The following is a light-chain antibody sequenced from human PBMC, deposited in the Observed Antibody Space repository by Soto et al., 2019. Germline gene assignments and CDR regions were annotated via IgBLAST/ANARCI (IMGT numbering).Light chain of an antibody. Sequence: DIVMTQSPDSLAVSLGERATIKCRSGRSVLFPSNKKNFSAWSQQKPGQSPKLLINWASAREPGVPDRFSGSGSGTDFTLNINSLQAEDVATYYCQQFFYIPTFGQGTKADTK. CDR3: QQFFYIPT. CDR2: WAS. V-gene: IGKV4-1*01. CDR1: RSVLFPSNKKNF. J-gene: IGKJ1*01.